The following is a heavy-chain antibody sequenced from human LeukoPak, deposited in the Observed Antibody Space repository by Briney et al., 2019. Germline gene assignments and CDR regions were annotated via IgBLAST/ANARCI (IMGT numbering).Heavy chain of an antibody. J-gene: IGHJ3*02. CDR1: GYTFTSYA. CDR3: AVGATRVAFDI. D-gene: IGHD1-26*01. V-gene: IGHV1-3*01. Sequence: ASVKVSCQASGYTFTSYAMHWVRQAPGQRVEWMGWINAGNGNTKYSQKFQGRVTITRDTSASTAYMELSSLRSEDTAVYYCAVGATRVAFDIWGQGTMVTVSS. CDR2: INAGNGNT.